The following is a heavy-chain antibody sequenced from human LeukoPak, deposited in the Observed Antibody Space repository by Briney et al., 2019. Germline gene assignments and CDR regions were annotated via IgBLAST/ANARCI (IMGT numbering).Heavy chain of an antibody. V-gene: IGHV1-18*01. D-gene: IGHD6-6*01. CDR3: ARFIAARPYFDY. Sequence: ASVKVSCKASGYTFTSYGISWVRQAPGQGLEWMGWISAYNGNTNSAQKLQGRVTMTTDTSTSTAYMELRSLRSDDTAVYYCARFIAARPYFDYWGQGTLVTVSS. CDR1: GYTFTSYG. CDR2: ISAYNGNT. J-gene: IGHJ4*02.